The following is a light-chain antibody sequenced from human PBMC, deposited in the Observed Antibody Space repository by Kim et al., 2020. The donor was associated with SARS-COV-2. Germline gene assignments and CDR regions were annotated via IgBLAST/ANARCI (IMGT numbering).Light chain of an antibody. Sequence: GGTVTLTGGLSSGSVSTSYSPSWYQQTPGQAPRTLIYSTNTRSSGVPDRFSGSILGNKAALTITGAQADDESDYYCVLYMGSGISVFGGGTQLTVL. J-gene: IGLJ2*01. CDR3: VLYMGSGISV. V-gene: IGLV8-61*01. CDR2: STN. CDR1: SGSVSTSYS.